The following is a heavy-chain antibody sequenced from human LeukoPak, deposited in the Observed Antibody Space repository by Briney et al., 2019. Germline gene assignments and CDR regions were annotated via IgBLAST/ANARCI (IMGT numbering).Heavy chain of an antibody. CDR2: MNPNSGNT. CDR3: ARDKSRTRRAMVYYYYGMDV. V-gene: IGHV1-8*01. CDR1: GYTFTSYD. D-gene: IGHD5-18*01. J-gene: IGHJ6*02. Sequence: ASVKVSCKASGYTFTSYDINWVRQATGQGLEWMGWMNPNSGNTGYAQKFQGRVTMTRNTSISTAYMELSSLRSEDTAVYYCARDKSRTRRAMVYYYYGMDVWGQGTTVTVSS.